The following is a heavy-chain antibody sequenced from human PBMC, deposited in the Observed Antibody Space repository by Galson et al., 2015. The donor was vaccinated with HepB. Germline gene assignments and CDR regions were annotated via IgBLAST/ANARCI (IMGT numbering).Heavy chain of an antibody. CDR1: GFTFGDYA. CDR3: TRVGQTTVAHFDY. J-gene: IGHJ4*02. Sequence: SLRLSCAASGFTFGDYAMSWVRQAPGKGLEWVVFIRSKAFGGTTEYAASVKGRFTISRGDSKSIAYLQMNSLKAEDTAVYYCTRVGQTTVAHFDYWGQGTLVTVSS. D-gene: IGHD4-23*01. V-gene: IGHV3-49*04. CDR2: IRSKAFGGTT.